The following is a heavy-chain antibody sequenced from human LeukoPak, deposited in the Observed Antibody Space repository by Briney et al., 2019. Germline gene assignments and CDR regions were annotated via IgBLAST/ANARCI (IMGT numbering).Heavy chain of an antibody. V-gene: IGHV5-51*01. Sequence: GESLKISCKGSGYSFTSYWIGWVRQMPGKGLEWMGIIYPGDSDTRYSLSFQGQVTISADKSISTAYLQWSSLKASDTAMYYCARPGRVVGATKGAFDIWGQGTMVTVSS. CDR2: IYPGDSDT. D-gene: IGHD1-26*01. CDR3: ARPGRVVGATKGAFDI. J-gene: IGHJ3*02. CDR1: GYSFTSYW.